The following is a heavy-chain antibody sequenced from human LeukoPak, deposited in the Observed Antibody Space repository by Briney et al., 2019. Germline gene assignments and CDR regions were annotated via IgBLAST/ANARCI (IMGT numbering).Heavy chain of an antibody. Sequence: SETLSLTCTVSGGSISSSSYYWGWTRQPPGKGLEWIGVIYYSGSTNYNPSLKSRVTISVHTSKNQFSLKLSSVTAADTALYSCARVDYSYYYMDVWGKGTTVTVSS. J-gene: IGHJ6*03. CDR2: IYYSGST. CDR1: GGSISSSSYY. CDR3: ARVDYSYYYMDV. V-gene: IGHV4-39*01.